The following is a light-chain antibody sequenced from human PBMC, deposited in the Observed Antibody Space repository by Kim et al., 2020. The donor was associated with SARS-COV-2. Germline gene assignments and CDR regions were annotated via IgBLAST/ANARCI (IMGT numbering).Light chain of an antibody. CDR1: SSNIGNNA. CDR3: AAWDDSLNAYV. J-gene: IGLJ1*01. CDR2: YDD. V-gene: IGLV1-36*01. Sequence: RQRVTISCSGSSSNIGNNAVNWYHQLPGKAPRLLIYYDDLLPSGVSDRFSGSKSGTSASLAISGLQSEDEADYYCAAWDDSLNAYVFGTGTKVTVL.